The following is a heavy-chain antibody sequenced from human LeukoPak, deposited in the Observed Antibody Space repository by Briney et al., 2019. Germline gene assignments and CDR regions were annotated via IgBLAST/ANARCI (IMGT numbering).Heavy chain of an antibody. D-gene: IGHD1-26*01. CDR3: ARGYLGY. J-gene: IGHJ4*02. CDR2: IYSGGST. V-gene: IGHV3-53*01. CDR1: GFTFSSYA. Sequence: GGSLRLSCAASGFTFSSYAMSWVRQAPGKGLEWVSVIYSGGSTYYADSVKGRFTISRDNSKNTLFLQMNSLRAEDTAVYYCARGYLGYWGQGTLVTVSS.